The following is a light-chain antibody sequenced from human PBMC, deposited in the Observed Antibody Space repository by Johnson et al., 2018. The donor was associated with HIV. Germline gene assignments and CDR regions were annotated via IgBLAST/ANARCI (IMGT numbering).Light chain of an antibody. CDR3: GTWDTSLSAGV. V-gene: IGLV1-51*02. CDR2: ENN. J-gene: IGLJ1*01. CDR1: SSNIGNNY. Sequence: QSVLTQPPSVSAAPGQKVTISCSGSSSNIGNNYVSWYQQLPGTAPKLLIYENNKRPSGIPDRFSGSKSGTSATPGITGLQTGDEADYYCGTWDTSLSAGVFGPGTKVSVL.